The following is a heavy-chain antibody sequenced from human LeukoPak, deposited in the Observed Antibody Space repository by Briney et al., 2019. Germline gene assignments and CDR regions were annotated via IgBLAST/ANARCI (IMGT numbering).Heavy chain of an antibody. Sequence: GGSLRLSCAASGFTFSSYGMHWVRQAPGKGLEWVAFIRYDGSNKYYADSVKGRFTISRDNSKNTLYLQMNSLRAEDTAVYYCAKDHSYYYDSSGYPLHWGQGTQVTVSS. CDR3: AKDHSYYYDSSGYPLH. CDR1: GFTFSSYG. D-gene: IGHD3-22*01. CDR2: IRYDGSNK. V-gene: IGHV3-30*02. J-gene: IGHJ1*01.